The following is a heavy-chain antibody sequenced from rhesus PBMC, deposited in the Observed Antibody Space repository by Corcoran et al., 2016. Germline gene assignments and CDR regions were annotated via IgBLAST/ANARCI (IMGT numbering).Heavy chain of an antibody. J-gene: IGHJ4*01. V-gene: IGHV3-178*01. D-gene: IGHD2-15*01. Sequence: EVQLVESGGGLAKPGGSLRLSCAAFGFTFSDYYMDRVRQAQGKGLEWVSRISNGGGSTWSGDSVKGRFTISRENAKNTLYFQMNSLRAEDTAVYYCARERISPYYFDYWGQGVLVTVSS. CDR3: ARERISPYYFDY. CDR1: GFTFSDYY. CDR2: ISNGGGST.